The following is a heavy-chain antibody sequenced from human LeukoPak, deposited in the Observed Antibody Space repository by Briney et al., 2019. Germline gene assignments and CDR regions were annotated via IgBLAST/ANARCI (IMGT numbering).Heavy chain of an antibody. D-gene: IGHD3-3*01. J-gene: IGHJ4*02. CDR3: TRDRGSYDFWSGYYTGDY. Sequence: GGSLRLSCTASGFTFGDYAMRWVRQAPGKGLEWVGFIRSKAYGGTTEYAASVKGRFTISRDDSKSIAYLQMNSLKTEDTAVYYCTRDRGSYDFWSGYYTGDYWGQGTLVSVSS. CDR1: GFTFGDYA. CDR2: IRSKAYGGTT. V-gene: IGHV3-49*04.